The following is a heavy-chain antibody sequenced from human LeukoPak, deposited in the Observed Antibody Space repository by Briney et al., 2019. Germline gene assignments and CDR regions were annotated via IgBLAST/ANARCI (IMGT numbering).Heavy chain of an antibody. CDR3: AKDCNYDSSGYLG. Sequence: GGSLRLSCAASGFTFSRYAMSWVRQAPGKGLEWVSAISGSGGSTYYADSVRGRFTISRDNSKNTLYLQMNSLRAEDTAVYYCAKDCNYDSSGYLGWGQGTLVTVSS. CDR2: ISGSGGST. CDR1: GFTFSRYA. D-gene: IGHD3-22*01. V-gene: IGHV3-23*01. J-gene: IGHJ4*02.